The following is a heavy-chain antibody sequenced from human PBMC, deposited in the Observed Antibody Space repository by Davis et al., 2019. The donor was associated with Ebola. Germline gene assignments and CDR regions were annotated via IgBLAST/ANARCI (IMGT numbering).Heavy chain of an antibody. Sequence: GESLKISCAASGFTFSSYGMHWVRQAPGKGLEWVAVISYDGSNKYYADSVKGRFTISRDNSKNTLYLQMNSLRAEDTAVYYCAKGRARYFDWDYWGQGTLVTVSS. J-gene: IGHJ4*02. CDR3: AKGRARYFDWDY. D-gene: IGHD3-9*01. CDR1: GFTFSSYG. V-gene: IGHV3-30*18. CDR2: ISYDGSNK.